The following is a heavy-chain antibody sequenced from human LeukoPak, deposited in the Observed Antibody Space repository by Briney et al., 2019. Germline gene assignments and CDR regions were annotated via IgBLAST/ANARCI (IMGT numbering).Heavy chain of an antibody. D-gene: IGHD2/OR15-2a*01. V-gene: IGHV3-74*01. CDR3: ARGGNYYLDY. Sequence: GGSLRLSCEVSGFTFRTSWMHWVRQAPGGGLVWVSRMNSHGSTIYYADSVKGRFTTSRDNAKNTLYLQMNSLRAEDTAVYYCARGGNYYLDYWGQGTLATVSS. J-gene: IGHJ4*02. CDR2: MNSHGSTI. CDR1: GFTFRTSW.